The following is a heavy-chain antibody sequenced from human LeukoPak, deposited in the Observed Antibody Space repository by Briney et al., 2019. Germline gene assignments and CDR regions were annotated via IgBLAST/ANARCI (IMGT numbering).Heavy chain of an antibody. J-gene: IGHJ4*02. Sequence: PSETLSLTCTVSGGSISSSSYYWGWIRQPPGKGLEWIGSIYYSGSTYYNPSLKSRVTISVDTSKNQFSLRLSSVTAADTAVYYCARGISGWPDWGQGTLVTVSS. CDR2: IYYSGST. V-gene: IGHV4-39*07. CDR3: ARGISGWPD. CDR1: GGSISSSSYY. D-gene: IGHD6-19*01.